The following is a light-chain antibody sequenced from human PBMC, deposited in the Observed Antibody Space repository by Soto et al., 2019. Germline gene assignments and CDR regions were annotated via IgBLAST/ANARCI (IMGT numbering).Light chain of an antibody. Sequence: DIQMTQSPPSLSASVGDTVTITCRASQSINSYLNWYQQKPGQAPDLLIYVASSLQSGVPSRFSGSGSGTDFTLTISSLQPEDSATYYCQQSYSVPYTFGQGTKMEIK. CDR2: VAS. CDR3: QQSYSVPYT. V-gene: IGKV1-39*01. J-gene: IGKJ2*01. CDR1: QSINSY.